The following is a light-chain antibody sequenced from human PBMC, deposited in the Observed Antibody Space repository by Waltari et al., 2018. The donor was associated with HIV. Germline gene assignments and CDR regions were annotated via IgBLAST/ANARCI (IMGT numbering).Light chain of an antibody. CDR3: QQYATSPT. J-gene: IGKJ4*01. CDR2: GGS. V-gene: IGKV3-20*01. CDR1: QTVSSSY. Sequence: IVLTQSPGTLSLSPGERGTLSCRASQTVSSSYVAWYQQKGGQAPRLIIYGGSHRATGIPDSFSGSGSGTDFILTISRVEPEDFALYHCQQYATSPTFGGGTKVEMK.